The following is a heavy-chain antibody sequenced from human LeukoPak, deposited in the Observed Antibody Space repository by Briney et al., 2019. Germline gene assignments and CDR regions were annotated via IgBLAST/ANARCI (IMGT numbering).Heavy chain of an antibody. CDR3: ATAYYYDSSGYYRRGAFDI. J-gene: IGHJ3*02. CDR2: VDPDDGET. V-gene: IGHV1-69-2*01. CDR1: GYTFTDYY. D-gene: IGHD3-22*01. Sequence: ASVKVSCKVSGYTFTDYYMHWVQQAPGKGLEWMGLVDPDDGETIYAEKFQGRVTITADTSTDTAYMELSSLRSEDTAVYYCATAYYYDSSGYYRRGAFDIWGQGTMVTVSS.